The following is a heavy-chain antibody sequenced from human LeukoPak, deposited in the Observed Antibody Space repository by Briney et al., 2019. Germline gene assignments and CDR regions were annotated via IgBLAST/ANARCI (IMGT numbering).Heavy chain of an antibody. CDR1: VFTFSDYY. V-gene: IGHV3-11*04. CDR3: ARHVVVTAILRY. J-gene: IGHJ4*02. Sequence: GGSLRLSCAASVFTFSDYYMSWIRQAPGKGLEWVSYISSSGSTIYYADSVKGRFTISRDNAKNSLYLQMNSLRAEDTAVYYCARHVVVTAILRYWGQGTLVTVSS. D-gene: IGHD2-21*02. CDR2: ISSSGSTI.